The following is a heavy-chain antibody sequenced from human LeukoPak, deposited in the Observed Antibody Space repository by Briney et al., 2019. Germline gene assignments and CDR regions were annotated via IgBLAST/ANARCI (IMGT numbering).Heavy chain of an antibody. Sequence: PSETLSLTCTVSGGSISSGGYYWSWIRQHPGKGLEWIGRIYTSGSTNYNPSLKSRVTMSVDTSKNQFSLKLSSVTAADTAVYYCARDRYSNYGYYYYYMDVWGKGTTVTVSS. V-gene: IGHV4-61*02. D-gene: IGHD4-11*01. CDR2: IYTSGST. CDR1: GGSISSGGYY. J-gene: IGHJ6*03. CDR3: ARDRYSNYGYYYYYMDV.